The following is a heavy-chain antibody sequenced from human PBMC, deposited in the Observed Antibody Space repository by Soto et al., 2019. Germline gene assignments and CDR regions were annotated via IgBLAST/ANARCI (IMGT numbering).Heavy chain of an antibody. CDR1: GFAFTNYA. D-gene: IGHD2-2*02. V-gene: IGHV3-23*01. CDR3: AKAFSIYCSSTSCYKAFDI. CDR2: ISGSGGST. Sequence: PGGSLRLSCAASGFAFTNYAMSWVRQAPGKGLEWVSAISGSGGSTYYADSVKGRFTISRDNSKNTLYLQMNSLRAEDTALYYCAKAFSIYCSSTSCYKAFDIWGQGTMVTVSS. J-gene: IGHJ3*02.